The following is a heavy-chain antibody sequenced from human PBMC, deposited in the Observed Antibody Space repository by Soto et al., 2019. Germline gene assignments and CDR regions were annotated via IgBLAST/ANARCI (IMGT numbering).Heavy chain of an antibody. J-gene: IGHJ4*02. D-gene: IGHD3-16*02. Sequence: ASLTVSYKATVSIFTSYPTQCVRQAPGQRLEWMGWFNTGHGSTKYSQNFQGRVTTTRDTSARTAYMELSSLRSEDTAVYYCARYRFRDTWSKFDYWGQGTLVTVSS. CDR1: VSIFTSYP. CDR3: ARYRFRDTWSKFDY. CDR2: FNTGHGST. V-gene: IGHV1-3*04.